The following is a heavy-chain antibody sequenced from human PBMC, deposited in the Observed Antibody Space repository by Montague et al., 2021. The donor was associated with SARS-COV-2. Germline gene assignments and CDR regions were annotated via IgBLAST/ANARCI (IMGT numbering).Heavy chain of an antibody. CDR1: GGSFSGYY. CDR3: ARGRYFHWLLFALNDAFDI. Sequence: SETLSLPCAVYGGSFSGYYWSWIRQPPGKGLEWIGEIDHSGSTNYNPSLKSRVTISLDTSKNQFSLRLNSVTAADTAVYYCARGRYFHWLLFALNDAFDIWGQGTMVTVSS. V-gene: IGHV4-34*01. D-gene: IGHD3-9*01. J-gene: IGHJ3*02. CDR2: IDHSGST.